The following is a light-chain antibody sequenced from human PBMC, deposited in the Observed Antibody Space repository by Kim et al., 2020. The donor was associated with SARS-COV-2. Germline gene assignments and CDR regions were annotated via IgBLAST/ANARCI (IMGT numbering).Light chain of an antibody. Sequence: RATINCKSSQSVLYSSNNQNYLAWYQQKPGQPPKLLIYWASTREYGVPDRFSGSGSGTDFTLTISSLHAEDVAVYYCQQYYSTPYTFGQGTKLEI. V-gene: IGKV4-1*01. CDR2: WAS. CDR3: QQYYSTPYT. CDR1: QSVLYSSNNQNY. J-gene: IGKJ2*01.